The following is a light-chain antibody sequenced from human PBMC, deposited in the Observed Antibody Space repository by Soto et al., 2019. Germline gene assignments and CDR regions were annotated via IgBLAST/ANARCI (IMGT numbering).Light chain of an antibody. V-gene: IGKV3-15*01. CDR2: GAS. J-gene: IGKJ1*01. CDR1: QSVNSN. CDR3: QQYNNWLWT. Sequence: EIVMTQSPATRSVSPGERATLSCRASQSVNSNLVWYQQKPGQAPRHLIYGASTRSNGIPARFSGSGYGTEFTLTISSLQSEDFAVYYGQQYNNWLWTFGRGTKVEIK.